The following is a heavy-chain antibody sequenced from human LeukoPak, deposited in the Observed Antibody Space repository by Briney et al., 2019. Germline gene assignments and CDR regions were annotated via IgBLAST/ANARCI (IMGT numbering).Heavy chain of an antibody. V-gene: IGHV1-69*04. CDR1: GGTFSSYA. Sequence: ASVKVSCKASGGTFSSYAISWVRQAPGQGLVANYAQKFQGRVTITADKSTSTAHMELSSLRSEDTAVYYCARDLTPATYYYDSSGYFTPPLDYWGQGTLVTVSS. CDR2: A. D-gene: IGHD3-22*01. CDR3: ARDLTPATYYYDSSGYFTPPLDY. J-gene: IGHJ4*02.